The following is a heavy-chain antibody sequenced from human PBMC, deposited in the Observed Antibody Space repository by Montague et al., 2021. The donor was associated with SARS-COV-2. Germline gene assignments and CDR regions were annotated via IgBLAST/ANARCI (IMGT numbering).Heavy chain of an antibody. CDR2: IYYSGSS. J-gene: IGHJ6*03. Sequence: SETLSLTCSVSGDSISHSSFYWGWIRRPPGKVLEWIGRIYYSGSSSYNPSLKSRVTISIDTSKNQFSLELSSVTAADTAFYYCARHTVFCTSNSCFQERPLYFYMDVWGQGTTVTVSS. CDR3: ARHTVFCTSNSCFQERPLYFYMDV. V-gene: IGHV4-39*01. D-gene: IGHD2-2*01. CDR1: GDSISHSSFY.